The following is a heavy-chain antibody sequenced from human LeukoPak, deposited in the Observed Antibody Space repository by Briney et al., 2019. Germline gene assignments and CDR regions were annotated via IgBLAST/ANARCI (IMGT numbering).Heavy chain of an antibody. CDR2: IIPIFGTA. CDR3: ARAPASSGSYAYSSDY. V-gene: IGHV1-69*01. J-gene: IGHJ4*02. D-gene: IGHD1-26*01. CDR1: GGTFSSYA. Sequence: GSSVKVSCKASGGTFSSYAISWVRQAPGQGLEWMGGIIPIFGTANYAQKFQGRVTITADESTSTAYMELGSLRSEDTAVYYCARAPASSGSYAYSSDYWGQGTLVTVSS.